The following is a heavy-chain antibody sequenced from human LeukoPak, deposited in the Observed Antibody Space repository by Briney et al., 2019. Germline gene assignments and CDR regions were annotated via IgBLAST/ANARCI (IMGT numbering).Heavy chain of an antibody. J-gene: IGHJ3*02. CDR3: AKAYGYDFWSGYAFDI. V-gene: IGHV3-23*01. CDR1: GFTFSSYA. Sequence: GGSLRLSCAASGFTFSSYAMSWVRQAPGKGLEWVSAISGSGGSTYYADSVKGRFTIFRDNSKNTLYLQMNSLRAEDTAVYYCAKAYGYDFWSGYAFDIWGQGTMVTVSS. D-gene: IGHD3-3*01. CDR2: ISGSGGST.